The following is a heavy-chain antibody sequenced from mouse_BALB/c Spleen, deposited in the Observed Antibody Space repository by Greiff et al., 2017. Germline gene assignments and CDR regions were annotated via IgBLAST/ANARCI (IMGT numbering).Heavy chain of an antibody. J-gene: IGHJ1*01. D-gene: IGHD1-1*01. Sequence: EVQLQESGGGLVKPGGSLKLSCAASGFTFSSYAMSWVRQSPEKRLEWVAEISSGGSYTYYPDTVTGRFTISRDNAKNTLYLEMSSLRSEDTAMYYCARDGYGSSYWYFDVWGAGTTVTVSS. V-gene: IGHV5-9-4*01. CDR2: ISSGGSYT. CDR3: ARDGYGSSYWYFDV. CDR1: GFTFSSYA.